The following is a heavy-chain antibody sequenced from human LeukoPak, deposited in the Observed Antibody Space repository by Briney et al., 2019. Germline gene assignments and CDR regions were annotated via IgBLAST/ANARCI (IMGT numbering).Heavy chain of an antibody. Sequence: GASVKVSCKASGYTFTGYYMHWVRQAPGQGLEWMGRINPNSGGTNYAQKFQGRVTITADESTSTAYMELSSLRSEDTAVYYCARAYSGWDYYFDYWGQGTLVTVSS. CDR2: INPNSGGT. D-gene: IGHD6-19*01. CDR3: ARAYSGWDYYFDY. V-gene: IGHV1-2*06. CDR1: GYTFTGYY. J-gene: IGHJ4*02.